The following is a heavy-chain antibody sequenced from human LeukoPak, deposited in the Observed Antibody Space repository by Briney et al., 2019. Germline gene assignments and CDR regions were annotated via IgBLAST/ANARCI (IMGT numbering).Heavy chain of an antibody. CDR2: IYYSGST. CDR1: GGSISSSGYY. CDR3: ARDPTAAGKGAWFDP. J-gene: IGHJ5*02. Sequence: AETLSLTCTVSGGSISSSGYYWGWIRQPAGKGLEWIGSIYYSGSTYYNPSLKSRVTISVDTSKNQFSLKLSSVAAADTAVYYCARDPTAAGKGAWFDPWGQGTLVTVSS. D-gene: IGHD6-13*01. V-gene: IGHV4-39*02.